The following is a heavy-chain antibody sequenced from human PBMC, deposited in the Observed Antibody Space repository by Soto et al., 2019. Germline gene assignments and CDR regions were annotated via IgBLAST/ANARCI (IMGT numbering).Heavy chain of an antibody. V-gene: IGHV5-51*01. D-gene: IGHD5-12*01. CDR1: GYSFTSYW. CDR3: ARRGYSGYDTAFYYYYYGMDV. CDR2: IYPGDSDT. Sequence: PGESLKISCKGSGYSFTSYWIGWVRQMPGKGLEWMGIIYPGDSDTRYSPSFQGQVTISADKSISTAYLQWSSLKASDTAMYYCARRGYSGYDTAFYYYYYGMDVWGQGTTVTVSS. J-gene: IGHJ6*02.